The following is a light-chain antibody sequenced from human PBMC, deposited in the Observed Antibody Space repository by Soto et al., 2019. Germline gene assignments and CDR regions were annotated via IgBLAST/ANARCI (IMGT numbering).Light chain of an antibody. J-gene: IGKJ4*01. CDR2: AAS. V-gene: IGKV1-17*01. CDR3: LQHNTYPLT. Sequence: DIQMTQSPSSLSASVGDRVTITCRASQSISSSLNWYQQKPGKAPKRLIDAASSLQSGVPSRFSGSGSGTEFTLTISSLQPEDFATYYCLQHNTYPLTFGGGTKVDIK. CDR1: QSISSS.